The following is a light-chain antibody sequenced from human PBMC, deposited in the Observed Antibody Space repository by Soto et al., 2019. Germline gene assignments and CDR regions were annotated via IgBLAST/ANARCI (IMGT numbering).Light chain of an antibody. J-gene: IGKJ1*01. CDR1: QSVSSSY. CDR2: GAS. CDR3: QHYNNWPRT. V-gene: IGKV3-20*01. Sequence: EIVLTQSPGTLSLSPGERATLSCKASQSVSSSYLAWYRQKPGQAPRLLIHGASSRATGIPDRFSGSGSGTDFTLTISRLEPEDFAVYYCQHYNNWPRTFGQGTKVEIK.